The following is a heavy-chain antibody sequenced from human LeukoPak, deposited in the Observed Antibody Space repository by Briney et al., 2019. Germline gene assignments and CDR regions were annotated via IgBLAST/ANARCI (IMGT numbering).Heavy chain of an antibody. CDR1: GYTFTGYG. V-gene: IGHV1-18*01. D-gene: IGHD2-2*02. CDR3: ARDDIVVVPAAISAYYYYGMDV. J-gene: IGHJ6*02. CDR2: ISVYSGNT. Sequence: GSARVSCTASGYTFTGYGIRWVREAPGEGLEWGWWISVYSGNTNYAQKRQGRVTMTTDTSTSTAYMELRSLRSDDTAVYYCARDDIVVVPAAISAYYYYGMDVWGQGTTVTVSS.